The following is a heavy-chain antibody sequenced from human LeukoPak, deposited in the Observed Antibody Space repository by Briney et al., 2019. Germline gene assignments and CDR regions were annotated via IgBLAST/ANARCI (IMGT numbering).Heavy chain of an antibody. D-gene: IGHD1-14*01. CDR1: GGSISSSSYY. CDR2: IYYSGST. Sequence: PSETLSLTCTVSGGSISSSSYYWGWIRQPPGKGLEWIGSIYYSGSTYYNPSLKSRVTISVDTSKNQFSLKLSSVTAADTAVYYCARQCNLDAFDIWGQGTMVTVSS. J-gene: IGHJ3*02. CDR3: ARQCNLDAFDI. V-gene: IGHV4-39*01.